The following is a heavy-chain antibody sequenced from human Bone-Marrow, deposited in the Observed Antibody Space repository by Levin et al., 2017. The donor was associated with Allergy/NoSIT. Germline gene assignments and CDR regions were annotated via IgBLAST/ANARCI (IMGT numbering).Heavy chain of an antibody. J-gene: IGHJ2*01. V-gene: IGHV5-51*01. Sequence: GGSLRLSCRGSGFSFISFYIGWVRQMPGKGLEWMGIIYPGDSKTTYGPSFQGQVTISADKSLSTAYLHWDSLKASDTAMYYCARRRISDNWYFDLWGRGTLVTVSS. CDR2: IYPGDSKT. CDR1: GFSFISFY. CDR3: ARRRISDNWYFDL.